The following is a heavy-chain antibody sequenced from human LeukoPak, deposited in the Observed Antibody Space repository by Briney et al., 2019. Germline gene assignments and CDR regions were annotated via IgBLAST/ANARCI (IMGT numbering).Heavy chain of an antibody. CDR2: INPKSGGT. J-gene: IGHJ4*02. Sequence: ASVKVSCKASGYTFTGYYMHWVRQAPGQGLEWMGWINPKSGGTNYAQKFQGRVTMTRDTSISTAYMELSRLRFDDTAVYYCAREAAAGPSPFDFWGQGTLVTVSS. CDR3: AREAAAGPSPFDF. V-gene: IGHV1-2*02. CDR1: GYTFTGYY. D-gene: IGHD6-13*01.